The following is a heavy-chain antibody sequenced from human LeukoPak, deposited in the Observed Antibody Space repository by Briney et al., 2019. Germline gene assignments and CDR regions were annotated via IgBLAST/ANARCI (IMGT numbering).Heavy chain of an antibody. V-gene: IGHV3-30*18. CDR3: AKEVGYNYAPLDY. CDR1: GFTFSSYT. Sequence: GGPLRLSCAASGFTFSSYTMNWVRQAPGKGLEWLAVISKTGGTRYYADSVKGRFTVSRDNAGSTLYLQMNSLRPEDTAVYYCAKEVGYNYAPLDYWGLGTLVTVSS. CDR2: ISKTGGTR. J-gene: IGHJ4*02. D-gene: IGHD5-18*01.